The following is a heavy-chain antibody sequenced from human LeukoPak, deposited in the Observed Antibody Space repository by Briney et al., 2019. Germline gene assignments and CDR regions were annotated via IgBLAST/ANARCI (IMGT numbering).Heavy chain of an antibody. Sequence: GGSLRLSCAASGFTFDDYGMSWVRQAPGKGLEWVSYISSSSSTIYYADSVKGRFTISRDNAKNSLYLQMNSLRAEDTAVYYCARESVNWGQGTLVTVSS. J-gene: IGHJ4*02. V-gene: IGHV3-48*04. D-gene: IGHD4-23*01. CDR3: ARESVN. CDR2: ISSSSSTI. CDR1: GFTFDDYG.